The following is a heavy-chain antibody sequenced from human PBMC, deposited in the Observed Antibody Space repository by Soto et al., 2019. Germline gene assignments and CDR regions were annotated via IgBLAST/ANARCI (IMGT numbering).Heavy chain of an antibody. V-gene: IGHV3-33*08. CDR3: ARDRAYSGAAGNFDY. D-gene: IGHD6-13*01. CDR1: GFTFSSYA. CDR2: IWYDGSNK. Sequence: QVQLVESGGGVVQPGRSLRLSCAASGFTFSSYAMHWVRQAPGKGLEWVAVIWYDGSNKYYADSVKGRFTISRDNSKNTLYLQMNSLRAEDTAVYYCARDRAYSGAAGNFDYWGQGTLVTVSS. J-gene: IGHJ4*02.